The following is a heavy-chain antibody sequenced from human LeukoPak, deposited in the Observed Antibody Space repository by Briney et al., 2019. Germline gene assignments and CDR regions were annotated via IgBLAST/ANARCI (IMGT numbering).Heavy chain of an antibody. CDR3: ARALAGYRYNWFDP. V-gene: IGHV4-61*02. CDR2: IYNRGST. D-gene: IGHD5-18*01. CDR1: GDSISSGSYY. J-gene: IGHJ5*02. Sequence: PSETLSLTCTVSGDSISSGSYYWSWIRQPAAKGLEWIGRIYNRGSTNYNPSLKSRVTISVDTSKNQFSLKLRSVTAADAAVYYCARALAGYRYNWFDPWGQGTLVSVSS.